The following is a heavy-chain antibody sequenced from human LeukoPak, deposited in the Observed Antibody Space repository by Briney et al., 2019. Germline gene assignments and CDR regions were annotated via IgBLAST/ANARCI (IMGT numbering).Heavy chain of an antibody. D-gene: IGHD4-17*01. V-gene: IGHV3-20*04. CDR1: GLIFSDHY. J-gene: IGHJ4*02. Sequence: GGSLRLSCAASGLIFSDHYMDWVRQAPGKGLEWVSGINWNGGRTGYADSVKGRFTISRDNAKNSLYLQMNSLRAEDTALYYCARDYDYGDYPGYWGQGTLVT. CDR2: INWNGGRT. CDR3: ARDYDYGDYPGY.